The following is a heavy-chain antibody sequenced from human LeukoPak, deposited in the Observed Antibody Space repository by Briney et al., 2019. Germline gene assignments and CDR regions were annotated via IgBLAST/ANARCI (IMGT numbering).Heavy chain of an antibody. Sequence: GGSLRLSCAASGFTFSSYGMHWVRQAPGKGLEWVAVIWYDGSNKYYADSVKGRFTISRDNFKNTLYLQMNSLRAEDTAVYYCARDRDRTLRYCSGGSCYAFDYWGQGTLVTVSS. CDR2: IWYDGSNK. V-gene: IGHV3-33*01. J-gene: IGHJ4*02. D-gene: IGHD2-15*01. CDR1: GFTFSSYG. CDR3: ARDRDRTLRYCSGGSCYAFDY.